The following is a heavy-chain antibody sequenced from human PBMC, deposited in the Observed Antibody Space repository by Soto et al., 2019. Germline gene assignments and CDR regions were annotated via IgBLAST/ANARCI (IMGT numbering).Heavy chain of an antibody. V-gene: IGHV1-2*04. D-gene: IGHD3-3*01. CDR1: GYTFTGYY. CDR2: INPNSGGT. CDR3: ARSPTSDYDFWSGYSQPSPCMDV. Sequence: ASVKVSCKASGYTFTGYYMHWVRHAPGQGLEWMGWINPNSGGTNYAQKFQGWVTMTRDTSISTAYMELSRLRSDDTAVYYCARSPTSDYDFWSGYSQPSPCMDVWGQGTTVTVSS. J-gene: IGHJ6*02.